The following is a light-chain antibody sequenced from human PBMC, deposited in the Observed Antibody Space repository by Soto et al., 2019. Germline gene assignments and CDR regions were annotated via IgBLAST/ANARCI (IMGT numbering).Light chain of an antibody. J-gene: IGLJ1*01. CDR2: YDS. CDR1: NIGSNT. CDR3: QVWDSSSAHYV. Sequence: SYELTQPPSVSVAPGKTARITCGGNNIGSNTVHWYQQKPGQAPVLVIYYDSDRPSGIPERFSGSNSGNTATLTISRVEAGDEADYYCQVWDSSSAHYVFGTGTKLTVL. V-gene: IGLV3-21*04.